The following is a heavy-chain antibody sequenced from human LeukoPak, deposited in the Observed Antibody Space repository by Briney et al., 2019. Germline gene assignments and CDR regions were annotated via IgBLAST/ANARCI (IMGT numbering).Heavy chain of an antibody. CDR2: MDPNSGNT. J-gene: IGHJ6*02. CDR1: GYTFTTYD. V-gene: IGHV1-8*01. CDR3: ARTYYYDSADFRTLYSMDV. Sequence: AASVKVSCKASGYTFTTYDINWVRQATGQGLEWMGWMDPNSGNTGYAQKFQGRVTMTRNTSIRTAYMELSSLRSEDTAVYYCARTYYYDSADFRTLYSMDVWGQGTTVTVSS. D-gene: IGHD3-22*01.